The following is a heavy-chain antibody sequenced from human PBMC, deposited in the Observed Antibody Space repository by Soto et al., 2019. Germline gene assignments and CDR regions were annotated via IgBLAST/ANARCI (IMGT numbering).Heavy chain of an antibody. CDR1: GDTFIAHY. D-gene: IGHD3-9*01. J-gene: IGHJ4*02. V-gene: IGHV1-2*04. CDR2: THPNNGST. Sequence: QVQLVQSGAEVKKPGASVKVSCKASGDTFIAHYIHWMRQAPGKGFEWIGWTHPNNGSTKSAQKFQGWVTMHSDTSISTGYVELSSRKSDDTAVYFCPRDVNPYFGPASLHVYFHYWGQGTLVTASS. CDR3: PRDVNPYFGPASLHVYFHY.